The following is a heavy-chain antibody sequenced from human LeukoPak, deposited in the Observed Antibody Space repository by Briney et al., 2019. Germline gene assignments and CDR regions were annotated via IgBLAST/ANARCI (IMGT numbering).Heavy chain of an antibody. D-gene: IGHD4-11*01. V-gene: IGHV4-59*11. CDR1: GGSISIHY. Sequence: PSETLSLTCTVSGGSISIHYWSWIRQPPGNVLEWIGYFYYRGSTTYNPSLKSRVTISVDTSKNQFSLKLSAVTVAYTALYSFARDHYSPGRAGIYYYYYSMDVWGKGTTVTVSS. CDR3: ARDHYSPGRAGIYYYYYSMDV. J-gene: IGHJ6*03. CDR2: FYYRGST.